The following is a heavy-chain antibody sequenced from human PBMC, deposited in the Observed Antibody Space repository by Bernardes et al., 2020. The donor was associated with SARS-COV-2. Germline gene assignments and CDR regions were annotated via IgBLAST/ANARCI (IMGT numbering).Heavy chain of an antibody. CDR1: GYTFTAYF. V-gene: IGHV1-2*02. Sequence: ASLKVSCKASGYTFTAYFMHWVRQAPGQGLKWMGWINPNSGGTNYAQKFQGRVTMTRDTSISTVYMELSRLRSDDTALYYCARASLGGSYPNWGQGTLVTVSS. D-gene: IGHD1-26*01. CDR3: ARASLGGSYPN. CDR2: INPNSGGT. J-gene: IGHJ4*02.